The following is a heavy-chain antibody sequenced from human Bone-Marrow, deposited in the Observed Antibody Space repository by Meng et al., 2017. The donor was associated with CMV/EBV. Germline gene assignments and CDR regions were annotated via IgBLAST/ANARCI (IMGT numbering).Heavy chain of an antibody. CDR2: IYYSGST. CDR3: ARLRLGAHLDY. V-gene: IGHV4-39*01. D-gene: IGHD3-16*01. J-gene: IGHJ4*02. Sequence: SETLSLTCTVSGGSISSSSYYWGWIRQPPGKGLEWIGSIYYSGSTYYNPSLKSRVTISVDTSKNQFSLKLSSVTAADTAVYYCARLRLGAHLDYWGQGTLVNGSS. CDR1: GGSISSSSYY.